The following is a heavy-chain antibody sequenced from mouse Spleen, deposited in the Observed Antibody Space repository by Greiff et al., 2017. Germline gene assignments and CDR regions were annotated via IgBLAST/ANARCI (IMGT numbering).Heavy chain of an antibody. V-gene: IGHV1-54*01. J-gene: IGHJ3*01. D-gene: IGHD3-3*01. CDR2: INPGSGGT. Sequence: QVQLQQSGAELVRPGTSVKVSCKASGYAFTNYLIEWVKQRPGQGLEWIGVINPGSGGTNYNEKFKGKATLTADKSSSTAYMQLSSLTSEDSAVYCCARGGGQRGLAWFAYWGQGTLVTVSA. CDR3: ARGGGQRGLAWFAY. CDR1: GYAFTNYL.